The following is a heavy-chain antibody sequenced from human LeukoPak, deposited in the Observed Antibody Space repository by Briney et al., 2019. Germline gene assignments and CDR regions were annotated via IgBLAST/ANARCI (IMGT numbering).Heavy chain of an antibody. CDR2: ISYDGSNK. CDR1: GFTFSSYG. CDR3: AKEGVRRGYYYYYMDV. D-gene: IGHD3-10*01. Sequence: PGGSLRLSCAASGFTFSSYGMHWVRQAPGKGLEWVAVISYDGSNKYYADSVKGRFTISRDNSKNTLYLQMNSLRAEDTAVYYCAKEGVRRGYYYYYMDVWGKGTTVTVSS. V-gene: IGHV3-30*18. J-gene: IGHJ6*03.